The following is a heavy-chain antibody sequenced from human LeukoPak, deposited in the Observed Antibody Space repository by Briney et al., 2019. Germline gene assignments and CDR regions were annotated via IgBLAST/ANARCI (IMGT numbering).Heavy chain of an antibody. CDR3: ARTSYSSSSVFFDY. J-gene: IGHJ4*02. CDR1: GFSLSTSGMC. V-gene: IGHV2-70*11. Sequence: VSGPTLVKPTQTLTLTCTFSGFSLSTSGMCASWIRQPPGKALEWLARIDWDDDTYYSTSLKTRLTISKDTSKNQVVLTMINMDPVDTATYYCARTSYSSSSVFFDYWGQGTLVTVSS. CDR2: IDWDDDT. D-gene: IGHD6-6*01.